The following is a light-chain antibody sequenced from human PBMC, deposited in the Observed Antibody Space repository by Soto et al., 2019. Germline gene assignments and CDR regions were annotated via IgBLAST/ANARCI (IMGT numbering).Light chain of an antibody. V-gene: IGLV1-40*01. Sequence: QSVLTQPPSVSGVPGQRVTISCTGSSSNIGAGYDVHWYQQLPGTAPKLLIYGNSNRPSGVPDRFSGSKSGTSASLAITGLQAEDEADYYCQSYDSSLSGVVFGGGTKATVL. CDR2: GNS. CDR3: QSYDSSLSGVV. CDR1: SSNIGAGYD. J-gene: IGLJ2*01.